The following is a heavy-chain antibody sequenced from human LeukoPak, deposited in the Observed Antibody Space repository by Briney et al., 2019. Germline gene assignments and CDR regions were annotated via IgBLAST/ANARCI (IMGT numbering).Heavy chain of an antibody. CDR2: ISAYNGNT. J-gene: IGHJ6*03. CDR3: ARDLGSGWFTYYYYMDV. CDR1: GYTFTSYD. D-gene: IGHD6-19*01. Sequence: ASVKVSCKASGYTFTSYDINWVRQAPGQGLEWMGWISAYNGNTNYAQKLQGRVTMTTDTSTSTAYMELRSLRSDDTAVYYCARDLGSGWFTYYYYMDVWGKGTTVTVSS. V-gene: IGHV1-18*01.